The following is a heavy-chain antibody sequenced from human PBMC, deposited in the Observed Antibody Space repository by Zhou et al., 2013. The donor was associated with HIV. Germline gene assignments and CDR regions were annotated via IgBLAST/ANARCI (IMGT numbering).Heavy chain of an antibody. CDR3: ARAGLSDYGDHNWFDP. CDR1: GGTFSSYA. Sequence: QVQLVQSGAEVKKPGSSVKVSCKASGGTFSSYAISWVRQAPGQGLEWMGRIIPILGIANYAQKFQGRVTITADKSTSTAYMELSSLRSEDTAVYYCARAGLSDYGDHNWFDPWGQGTPGHRLL. J-gene: IGHJ5*02. D-gene: IGHD4-17*01. V-gene: IGHV1-69*04. CDR2: IIPILGIA.